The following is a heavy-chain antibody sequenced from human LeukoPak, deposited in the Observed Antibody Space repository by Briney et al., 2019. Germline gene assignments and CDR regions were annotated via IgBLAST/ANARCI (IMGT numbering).Heavy chain of an antibody. CDR2: ISTDGSST. Sequence: GGSLRLSYAASGFTFSRYWMHWLRQAPGKGLVWVSRISTDGSSTSYADSVKGRFTISRDNGKNTLYLQMNSLRAEDTAVYYCASYLTSIPSVMDVWGQGTTVTVSS. CDR3: ASYLTSIPSVMDV. D-gene: IGHD2/OR15-2a*01. CDR1: GFTFSRYW. V-gene: IGHV3-74*01. J-gene: IGHJ6*02.